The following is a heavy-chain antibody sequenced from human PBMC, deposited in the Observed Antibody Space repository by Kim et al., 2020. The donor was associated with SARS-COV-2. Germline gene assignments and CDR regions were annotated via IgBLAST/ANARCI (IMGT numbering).Heavy chain of an antibody. Sequence: ASVKVSCKASGYTFTSYGISWVRQAPGQGLEWMGWISAYNGNTNYAQKLQGRVTMTTDTSTSTAYMELRSLRSDDTAVYYCARSPGYGSGRVWFDPWGQGTLVTVSS. CDR3: ARSPGYGSGRVWFDP. V-gene: IGHV1-18*01. J-gene: IGHJ5*02. D-gene: IGHD3-10*01. CDR1: GYTFTSYG. CDR2: ISAYNGNT.